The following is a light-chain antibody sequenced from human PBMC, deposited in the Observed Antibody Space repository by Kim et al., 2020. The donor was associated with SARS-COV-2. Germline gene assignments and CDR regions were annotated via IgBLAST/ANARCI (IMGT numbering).Light chain of an antibody. J-gene: IGLJ3*02. CDR2: DVN. CDR1: SSDVGGYNY. V-gene: IGLV2-11*01. CDR3: CSYAGTYTWV. Sequence: GQSVTISCTGTSSDVGGYNYVSWYQQQPGKAPKLMIYDVNKRPSGVPDRFSGSKSGNTASLTISGLQAEDEADYYCCSYAGTYTWVFGGGTQLTVL.